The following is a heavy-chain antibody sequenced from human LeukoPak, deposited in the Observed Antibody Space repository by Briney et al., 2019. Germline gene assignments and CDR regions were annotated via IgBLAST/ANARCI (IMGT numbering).Heavy chain of an antibody. CDR1: GDSVSSNSAA. Sequence: SQTLSLTCAISGDSVSSNSAAWNWIRQSPSRGLEWLGRTYHRSKWYNDYAVSVKSRITINPDTSKNQFSLQLNSVTPEDTAVYYCARCTMVRGVIMVFDYWGQGTLVTVSS. CDR2: TYHRSKWYN. V-gene: IGHV6-1*01. CDR3: ARCTMVRGVIMVFDY. J-gene: IGHJ4*02. D-gene: IGHD3-10*01.